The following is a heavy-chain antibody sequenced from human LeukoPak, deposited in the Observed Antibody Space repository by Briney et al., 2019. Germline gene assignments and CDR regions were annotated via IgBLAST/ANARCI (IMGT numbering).Heavy chain of an antibody. CDR1: GFTFSSYA. Sequence: PVRCLRLSCAASGFTFSSYAMHWVRQAPGKGLEWVAVILSNRSNKYYAESVKGLFTVSRDGSKNTLYLQMNSLRAEDTAVYYFARDLYSYPFFDYWGQGTLVTVSS. CDR3: ARDLYSYPFFDY. V-gene: IGHV3-30*14. D-gene: IGHD2-15*01. CDR2: ILSNRSNK. J-gene: IGHJ4*02.